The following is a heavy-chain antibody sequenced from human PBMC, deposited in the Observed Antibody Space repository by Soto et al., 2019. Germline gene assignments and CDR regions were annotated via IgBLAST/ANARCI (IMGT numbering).Heavy chain of an antibody. J-gene: IGHJ5*02. D-gene: IGHD2-2*01. CDR2: IDWDVDI. V-gene: IGHV2-70*04. Sequence: GFGPTLVNPTQTLTLTCTFSGFSLSTSGIRVSWIRQPPGMALEWLARIDWDVDIFYSTSLKTRFTISTDTSKNQVVLTMTNMEPVDTATYYCARSRYYCSSTSCYPETFDPWGQGALVTVSS. CDR3: ARSRYYCSSTSCYPETFDP. CDR1: GFSLSTSGIR.